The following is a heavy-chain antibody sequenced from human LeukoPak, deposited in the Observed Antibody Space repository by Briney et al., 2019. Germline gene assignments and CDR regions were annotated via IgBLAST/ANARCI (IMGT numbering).Heavy chain of an antibody. V-gene: IGHV4-61*01. Sequence: PSETLSLTCIVSGGSVNSDSHYWNWIRQSPGKGLEWIGYIYYSGTTTYNPSLKSRVTISLDTSKNQFSLKLTSVTAADTAVYYCARQDGGPGILDIRGRGTVVTVSS. J-gene: IGHJ3*02. CDR1: GGSVNSDSHY. CDR2: IYYSGTT. D-gene: IGHD3-10*01. CDR3: ARQDGGPGILDI.